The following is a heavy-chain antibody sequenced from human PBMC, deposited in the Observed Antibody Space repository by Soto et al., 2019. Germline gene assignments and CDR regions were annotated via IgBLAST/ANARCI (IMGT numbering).Heavy chain of an antibody. CDR3: GRVDPGDLCERWFAP. J-gene: IGHJ5*01. CDR1: GYTFSRYA. Sequence: QVHLVQSGAAVKKPGASVKVSCKGSGYTFSRYAIHWVRQAPGQRLEWVVWINGSNGDRKYSKKFHNRVSITRDRSAGTAHIEPGSLTAADTPVYSCGRVDPGDLCERWFAPCGQGTLVPVSS. D-gene: IGHD3-16*01. V-gene: IGHV1-3*01. CDR2: INGSNGDR.